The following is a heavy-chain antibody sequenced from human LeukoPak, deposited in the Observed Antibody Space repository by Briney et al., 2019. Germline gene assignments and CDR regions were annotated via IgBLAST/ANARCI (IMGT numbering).Heavy chain of an antibody. CDR2: LRSTVHGGPA. V-gene: IGHV3-49*03. J-gene: IGHJ4*02. CDR3: TRPSYDSSVSGVVY. CDR1: GFNFANYG. Sequence: GGSLRLSCSTFGFNFANYGVSWFRQAPGQGLEWVGFLRSTVHGGPAEYAASVEGRFIISRDDSKSIAYLQMNSLKTEDTAVYYCTRPSYDSSVSGVVYWGQGTLVTVSS. D-gene: IGHD3-22*01.